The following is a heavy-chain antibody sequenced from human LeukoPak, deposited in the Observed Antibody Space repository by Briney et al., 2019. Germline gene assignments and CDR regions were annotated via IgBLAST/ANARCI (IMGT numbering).Heavy chain of an antibody. CDR3: ARDLSQGCYYYYYGMDV. V-gene: IGHV3-7*01. CDR2: IKQDGSEK. CDR1: GFTFSSYW. J-gene: IGHJ6*02. Sequence: GGSPRLSCAASGFTFSSYWMSWVRQAPGKGLEWVANIKQDGSEKYYVDSVKGRFTISRDNAKNSLYLQMNSQRAEDTAVYYCARDLSQGCYYYYYGMDVWGQGTTVTVSS.